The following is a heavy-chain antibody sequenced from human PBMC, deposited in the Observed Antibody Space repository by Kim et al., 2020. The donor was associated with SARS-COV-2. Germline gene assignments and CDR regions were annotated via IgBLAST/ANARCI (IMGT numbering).Heavy chain of an antibody. J-gene: IGHJ4*02. Sequence: FQGRVTMTRDTSTSTVYMELSSLRSEDTAVYYCARDLGNDILTGYYYFDYWGQGTLVTVSS. CDR3: ARDLGNDILTGYYYFDY. D-gene: IGHD3-9*01. V-gene: IGHV1-46*01.